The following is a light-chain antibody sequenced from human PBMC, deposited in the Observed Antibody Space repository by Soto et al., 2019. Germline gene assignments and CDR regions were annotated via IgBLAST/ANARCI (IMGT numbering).Light chain of an antibody. V-gene: IGLV2-23*02. CDR3: CSYADSSTYV. Sequence: QSVLTQPASVSGSPGQSITISCTGTSSDVGSYKLVSWYQQHPGKAPKLMIYEVSKRPSGVSNRFSASKSGSTASLTISGLQAEDEADYYCCSYADSSTYVFGTGTKVTVL. J-gene: IGLJ1*01. CDR2: EVS. CDR1: SSDVGSYKL.